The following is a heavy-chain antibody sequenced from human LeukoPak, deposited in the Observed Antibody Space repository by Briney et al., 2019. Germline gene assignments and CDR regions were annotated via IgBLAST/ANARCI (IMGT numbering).Heavy chain of an antibody. D-gene: IGHD6-6*01. CDR1: GGSISSYY. V-gene: IGHV4-59*12. CDR3: ARLGIAARLVADY. Sequence: SETLSLTCTVSGGSISSYYWSWIRQPPGKGLEWIGYIYYSGSTNYNPSLKSRVTISVDTSKNQFSLKLSSVTAADTAVYYCARLGIAARLVADYWGQGTLVTVSS. J-gene: IGHJ4*02. CDR2: IYYSGST.